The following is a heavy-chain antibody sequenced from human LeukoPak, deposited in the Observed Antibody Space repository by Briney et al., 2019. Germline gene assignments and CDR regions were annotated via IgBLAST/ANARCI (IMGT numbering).Heavy chain of an antibody. J-gene: IGHJ4*02. CDR2: IGPTGSDR. V-gene: IGHV3-21*06. Sequence: GGSLRLSCTASGLTFSTSGFNWVRQAPGKGLEWVASIGPTGSDRYHADSIKGRFTISRDNANNFLYLQMNSLRAEDTAVYYYAKDPKAPNYDFGGQEPLLTVPS. CDR3: AKDPKAPNYDF. D-gene: IGHD3-22*01. CDR1: GLTFSTSG.